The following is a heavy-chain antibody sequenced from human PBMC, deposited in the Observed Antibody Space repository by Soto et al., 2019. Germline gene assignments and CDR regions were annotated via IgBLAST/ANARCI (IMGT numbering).Heavy chain of an antibody. V-gene: IGHV4-59*01. Sequence: KPSWRLSITCTVCRDSISSYSWSLNRQPPGKGLEWIGNIHYNGNTKYSPSLKSRVTMSVDTSKNHFSLKLISVTTADTAVYFCAREGNLGRWIQPLDSWGQGTLVTVSS. CDR3: AREGNLGRWIQPLDS. J-gene: IGHJ4*02. CDR2: IHYNGNT. CDR1: RDSISSYS. D-gene: IGHD2-2*03.